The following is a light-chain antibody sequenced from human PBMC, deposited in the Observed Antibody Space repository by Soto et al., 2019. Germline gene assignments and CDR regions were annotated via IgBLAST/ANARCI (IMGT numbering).Light chain of an antibody. CDR3: QQHANYPIT. Sequence: DIQMTQSPSTLSASIGDRVTITCRASRNIGSWLAWYQQNAGKAPNLLIYKASTLETGVPSRFSGSASGTEFTLTISSLQPDDFATYYCQQHANYPITFGGGTKVDIK. CDR1: RNIGSW. J-gene: IGKJ4*01. V-gene: IGKV1-5*03. CDR2: KAS.